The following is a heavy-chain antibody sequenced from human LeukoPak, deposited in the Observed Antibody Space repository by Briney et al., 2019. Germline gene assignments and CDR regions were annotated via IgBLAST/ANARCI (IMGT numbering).Heavy chain of an antibody. V-gene: IGHV3-30*18. CDR2: ISYDGSNK. CDR3: AKDRITTRSMDV. D-gene: IGHD3-10*01. J-gene: IGHJ6*02. CDR1: GFTFSSYG. Sequence: GGSLRLSCAASGFTFSSYGMHWVRQAPGKGLEWVAVISYDGSNKYYADSVKGRFTISRDNSKNTLYLQMNSLRAEDTAVYYCAKDRITTRSMDVWGQGTTVTVSS.